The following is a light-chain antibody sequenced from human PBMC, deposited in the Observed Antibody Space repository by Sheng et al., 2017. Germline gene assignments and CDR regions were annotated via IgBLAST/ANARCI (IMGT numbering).Light chain of an antibody. Sequence: EIVLTQSPGTMSLFPGERATLSCRASQFISGSYLSWYQQRPGQAPRLLIYAAYSRATGIPDRFGGSGSGSDFTLTISSLEPEDFAVYYCQQRTYWPYFTFGPGTRVDIK. J-gene: IGKJ3*01. V-gene: IGKV3D-20*02. CDR1: QFISGSY. CDR2: AAY. CDR3: QQRTYWPYFT.